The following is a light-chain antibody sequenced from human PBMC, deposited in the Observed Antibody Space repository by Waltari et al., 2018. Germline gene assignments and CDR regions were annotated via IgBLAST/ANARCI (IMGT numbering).Light chain of an antibody. J-gene: IGKJ2*01. V-gene: IGKV3-11*01. CDR1: QSVFTS. Sequence: EIVLTQSPATLSLYPGERATLSCRASQSVFTSLAWYQQKPGQAPRLLIYGSSSRATGIPARFSGSGSGTDCTLAISSLEPEDFAVYYCQQRSHWPPEYTFGQGTKLEIK. CDR2: GSS. CDR3: QQRSHWPPEYT.